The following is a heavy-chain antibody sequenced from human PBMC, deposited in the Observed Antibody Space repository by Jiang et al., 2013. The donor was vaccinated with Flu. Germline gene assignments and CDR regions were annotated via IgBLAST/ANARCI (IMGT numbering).Heavy chain of an antibody. D-gene: IGHD2-15*01. CDR2: IYPGDSDT. CDR3: SRHAQHMVEGGLVRHALDI. V-gene: IGHV5-51*01. Sequence: AEVKKPGESLKISCKGSGHNFTKYWIAWVRQMPGKGLEWMGIIYPGDSDTTYGPSFEGQVTMSVDKSLSTAYLQWTSLKASDSAIYYCSRHAQHMVEGGLVRHALDIWGRGTMVTVSS. J-gene: IGHJ3*02. CDR1: GHNFTKYW.